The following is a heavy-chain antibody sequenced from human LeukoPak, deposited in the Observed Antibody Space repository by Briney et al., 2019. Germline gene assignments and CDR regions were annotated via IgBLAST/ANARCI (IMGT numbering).Heavy chain of an antibody. CDR2: INPNSGGT. J-gene: IGHJ4*02. CDR1: GYTFTGYY. Sequence: ASVKVSCKASGYTFTGYYMRWVRQAPGQGLEWMGWINPNSGGTNYAQEFQGRVTMTRDTSISTAYMELSRLRSDDTAVYYCAREFDYGDYEERDYWGQGTLVTVSS. V-gene: IGHV1-2*02. CDR3: AREFDYGDYEERDY. D-gene: IGHD4-17*01.